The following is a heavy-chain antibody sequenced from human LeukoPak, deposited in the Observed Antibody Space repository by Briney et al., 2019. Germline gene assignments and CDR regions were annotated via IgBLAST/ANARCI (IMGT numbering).Heavy chain of an antibody. V-gene: IGHV3-30*02. J-gene: IGHJ4*02. Sequence: TGGSLRLSCAASGFIFSSYGMHWVRQAPGKGPEGVAFARYDGSDKYYADSVKGRFTISRDNSKNTLYLQMNSLRAEDTAVYYCAEDLTTVTSQGDYWGQGTLVTVAS. CDR2: ARYDGSDK. CDR3: AEDLTTVTSQGDY. CDR1: GFIFSSYG. D-gene: IGHD4-17*01.